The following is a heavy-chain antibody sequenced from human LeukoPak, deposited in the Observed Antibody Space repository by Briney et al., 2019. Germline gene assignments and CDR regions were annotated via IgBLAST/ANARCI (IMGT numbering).Heavy chain of an antibody. V-gene: IGHV3-23*01. J-gene: IGHJ4*02. CDR1: GFTFSDFA. Sequence: GGSLRLSCVASGFTFSDFAMSWVRQTPGKRLEWVASTDGTGGDSYYADAVKGRFTISRDDSRDTLYLQMNSLRAEDTAVYYCANDGAYDSSGYFMSFNYWGQGTLVTVSS. D-gene: IGHD3-22*01. CDR2: TDGTGGDS. CDR3: ANDGAYDSSGYFMSFNY.